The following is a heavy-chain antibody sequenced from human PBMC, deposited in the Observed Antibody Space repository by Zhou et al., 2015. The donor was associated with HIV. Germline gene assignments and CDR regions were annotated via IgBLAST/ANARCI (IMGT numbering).Heavy chain of an antibody. CDR2: ISFDGGNS. V-gene: IGHV3-30*18. CDR1: GFTFSDFG. CDR3: AKVFAVVGNPYYYYGMDV. D-gene: IGHD6-13*01. Sequence: QAQLVESGGAVVQPGRSLRLSCAASGFTFSDFGMHWVRQAPGKGPEWVAVISFDGGNSYYANSVKGRFTISRDNSKNTLYLQMNTLRAEDTAIYYCAKVFAVVGNPYYYYGMDVWGQGTTVIVSS. J-gene: IGHJ6*02.